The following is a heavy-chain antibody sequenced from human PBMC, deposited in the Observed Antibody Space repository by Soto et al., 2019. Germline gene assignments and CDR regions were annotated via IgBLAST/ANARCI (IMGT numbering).Heavy chain of an antibody. D-gene: IGHD3-3*01. CDR3: ARGEGITTFGVYGFDV. Sequence: EGQLVQSGAEVKKPGESLRISCKGSGYRFTSHWISWLRQMPGKGLEWMGRTDPSDSFTQYNPSFQGHVTISGDMSLSTAYLQWSSLKASDTAIYYCARGEGITTFGVYGFDVWGQGASVTVSS. J-gene: IGHJ6*02. V-gene: IGHV5-10-1*01. CDR1: GYRFTSHW. CDR2: TDPSDSFT.